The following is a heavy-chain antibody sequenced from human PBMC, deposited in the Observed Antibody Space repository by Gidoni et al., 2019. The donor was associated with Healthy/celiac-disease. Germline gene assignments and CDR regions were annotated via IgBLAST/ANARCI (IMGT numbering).Heavy chain of an antibody. Sequence: SVTVSCKASGYTFTSYAMHWVRQAPGQRLECLGWINAGNGNTKYSQKFQGRVTITRDTSASTAYMELSSLRSEDTAVYYCARDGLLGRFLEWFNYYYYYGMDVWGKGTTVTVSS. CDR2: INAGNGNT. J-gene: IGHJ6*04. CDR3: ARDGLLGRFLEWFNYYYYYGMDV. D-gene: IGHD3-3*01. V-gene: IGHV1-3*01. CDR1: GYTFTSYA.